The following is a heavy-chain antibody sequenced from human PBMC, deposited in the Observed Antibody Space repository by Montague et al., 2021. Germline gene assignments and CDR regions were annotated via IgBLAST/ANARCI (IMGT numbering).Heavy chain of an antibody. V-gene: IGHV3-9*01. CDR2: INGNSINI. CDR3: VKDTRDYYPDF. J-gene: IGHJ4*02. CDR1: GFIFNNCV. Sequence: SLRLSCAASGFIFNNCVMNWVRRAPGKGLEWVSGINGNSINIDYADSVKGRFTISRDNAKNSLYLQMNSLRAEDTAFYYCVKDTRDYYPDFWGQGILVTVSS. D-gene: IGHD3-3*01.